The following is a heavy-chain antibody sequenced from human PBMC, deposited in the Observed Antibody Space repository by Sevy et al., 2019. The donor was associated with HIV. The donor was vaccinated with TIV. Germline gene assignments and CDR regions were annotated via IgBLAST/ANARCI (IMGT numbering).Heavy chain of an antibody. D-gene: IGHD6-19*01. CDR1: GFTFSSYA. Sequence: GGSLRLSCAASGFTFSSYAMHWVRQAPGKGLEWVAVISYDGSNKYYADSVKGRFTISRDNSKNTLYLQMNSLRAEDTAVYYCATDQQWLADYWGQGTLVTVSS. CDR3: ATDQQWLADY. CDR2: ISYDGSNK. V-gene: IGHV3-30*04. J-gene: IGHJ4*02.